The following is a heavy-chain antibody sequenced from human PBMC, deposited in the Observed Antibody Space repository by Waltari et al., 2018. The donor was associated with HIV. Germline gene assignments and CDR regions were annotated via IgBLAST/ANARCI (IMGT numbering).Heavy chain of an antibody. CDR2: ISKSGYYV. CDR3: VRDRTSETTGDFDS. D-gene: IGHD1-1*01. Sequence: DVQLVESGGGLVKPGQSLRLSCIASGFTFGISTLTWVRQAPGGGLEWVASISKSGYYVYYSDSLKGRVTISRDNAKKSLLLQVNSLTADDTGLYFCVRDRTSETTGDFDSWGQGVPVFVSS. CDR1: GFTFGIST. V-gene: IGHV3-21*01. J-gene: IGHJ4*02.